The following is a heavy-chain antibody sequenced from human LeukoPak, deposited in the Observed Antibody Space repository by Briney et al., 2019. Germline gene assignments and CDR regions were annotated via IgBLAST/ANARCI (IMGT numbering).Heavy chain of an antibody. CDR2: INYGGST. CDR3: ARLDCSADSCYNY. D-gene: IGHD2-15*01. V-gene: IGHV4-59*08. Sequence: SETLCLTCKVSGDSIRSDYWSWIRQPPGEGLEWIGYINYGGSTSYNPSLKSRVTMLVDTSKNQISLRLTSVTAADTAVYYCARLDCSADSCYNYWGQGTLVTVSS. J-gene: IGHJ4*02. CDR1: GDSIRSDY.